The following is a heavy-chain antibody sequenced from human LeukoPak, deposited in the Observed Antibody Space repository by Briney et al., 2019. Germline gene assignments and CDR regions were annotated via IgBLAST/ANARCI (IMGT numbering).Heavy chain of an antibody. CDR1: GFTFSSYW. Sequence: GGSLRLSCAASGFTFSSYWMHWVRQAPGKGLVWVSRINSDGSSTSYADSVKGRFTISRDNAKNTLCLQMNSLRAEDTAVYYCARDLPTYCSGGSCYSKGGAFDIWGQGTMVTVSS. CDR3: ARDLPTYCSGGSCYSKGGAFDI. J-gene: IGHJ3*02. CDR2: INSDGSST. D-gene: IGHD2-15*01. V-gene: IGHV3-74*01.